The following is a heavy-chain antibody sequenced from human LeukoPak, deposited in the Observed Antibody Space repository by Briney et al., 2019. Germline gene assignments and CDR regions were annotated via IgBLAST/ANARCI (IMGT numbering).Heavy chain of an antibody. CDR1: GFTFSSYA. CDR3: ARYELWLNN. J-gene: IGHJ4*02. Sequence: HPGGSLRLSCAASGFTFSSYAMHWVRQAPGKGLEWVAVISYDGSNKYYADSVKGRFTISRDNSKNTLYLQMNSLRAEDTAVYYCARYELWLNNWGQGTLVTVSS. CDR2: ISYDGSNK. V-gene: IGHV3-30*04. D-gene: IGHD5-18*01.